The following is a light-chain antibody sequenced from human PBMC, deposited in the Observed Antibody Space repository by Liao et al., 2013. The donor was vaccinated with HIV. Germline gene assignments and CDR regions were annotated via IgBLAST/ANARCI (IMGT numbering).Light chain of an antibody. CDR1: ALPKQY. CDR2: YDN. Sequence: SYELTQPPSVSVSPGQTARITCSGDALPKQYAYWYQQKPGQAPVLVISYDNDRPSGIPERFSGSNSGNTATLTISRVEAGDEADYYCQVWHNSHDLVFGGGTKLTVL. J-gene: IGLJ3*02. V-gene: IGLV3-21*01. CDR3: QVWHNSHDLV.